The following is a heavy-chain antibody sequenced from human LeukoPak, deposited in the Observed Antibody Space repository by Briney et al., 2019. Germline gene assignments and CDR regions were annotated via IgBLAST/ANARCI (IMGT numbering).Heavy chain of an antibody. CDR3: AREEGRWLRAKEDNWFDP. CDR2: IYYSGST. CDR1: GGSISSYY. D-gene: IGHD5-12*01. Sequence: SETLSLTCTVSGGSISSYYWSWIRQPPGKGLEWIGYIYYSGSTNYNPSLKSRVTISVDTSKNQFSLKLSSVSAADTAVYYCAREEGRWLRAKEDNWFDPWGQGTLVTVSS. J-gene: IGHJ5*02. V-gene: IGHV4-59*01.